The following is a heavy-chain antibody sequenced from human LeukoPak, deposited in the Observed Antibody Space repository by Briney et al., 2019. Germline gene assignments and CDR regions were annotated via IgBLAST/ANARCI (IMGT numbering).Heavy chain of an antibody. D-gene: IGHD2-2*01. CDR2: ISASGSST. CDR3: AKALASGYCGSSSCHGIDY. V-gene: IGHV3-23*01. CDR1: GFTFTIFG. J-gene: IGHJ4*02. Sequence: GGSLRLSCAASGFTFTIFGINWVRQAPGKGREWGSAISASGSSTFYADSVRGRFTISRDDSKKTLYLQMTSLRAEDTAVHYCAKALASGYCGSSSCHGIDYWGQGTLVTVSS.